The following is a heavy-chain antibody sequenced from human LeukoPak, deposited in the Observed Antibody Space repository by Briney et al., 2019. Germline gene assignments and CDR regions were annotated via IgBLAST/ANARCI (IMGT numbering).Heavy chain of an antibody. CDR1: GFAFSSYS. J-gene: IGHJ5*02. D-gene: IGHD3-16*02. V-gene: IGHV3-21*01. CDR2: ISSSSSYI. Sequence: PGGSPRLSCAASGFAFSSYSMNWVRQAPGKGLEWVSSISSSSSYIYYADSVKGRFTISRDNAKNSLYLQMNSLRAEDTAVYYCARVSYYDYVWGSYPTNWFDPWGQGTLVTVSS. CDR3: ARVSYYDYVWGSYPTNWFDP.